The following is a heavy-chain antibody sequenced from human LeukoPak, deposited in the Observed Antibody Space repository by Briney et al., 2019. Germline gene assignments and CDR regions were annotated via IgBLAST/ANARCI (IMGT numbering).Heavy chain of an antibody. D-gene: IGHD3-16*01. CDR1: GFTFSSYW. Sequence: GGSLRLSCAASGFTFSSYWMSWVRQAPRKGLEWVANIKQDGSEKYYVDSVKGRFSISRDNAKNSLYPQMNSLRAEDTAVYYCARGSYDYVLLWGYFDYWGQGTLVTVSS. J-gene: IGHJ4*02. V-gene: IGHV3-7*01. CDR2: IKQDGSEK. CDR3: ARGSYDYVLLWGYFDY.